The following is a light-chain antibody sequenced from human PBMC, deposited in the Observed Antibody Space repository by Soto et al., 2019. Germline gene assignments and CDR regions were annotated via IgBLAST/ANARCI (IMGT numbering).Light chain of an antibody. CDR3: QKYNNWPQK. V-gene: IGKV2-28*01. CDR2: LAS. Sequence: DIVITHSPLSLPVTPVDPASISFMSSQILLHSNGYNYFDWYVQKPGQSPQLLIYLASNRASGVPDRFSGSGSGTEFTLTISSLQSEDFAVYYCQKYNNWPQKFGQGTKVDIK. CDR1: QILLHSNGYNY. J-gene: IGKJ1*01.